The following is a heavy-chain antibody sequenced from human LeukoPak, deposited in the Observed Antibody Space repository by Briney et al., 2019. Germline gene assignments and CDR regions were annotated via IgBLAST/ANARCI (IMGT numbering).Heavy chain of an antibody. CDR1: GFTFSSYA. J-gene: IGHJ6*02. V-gene: IGHV3-23*01. Sequence: PGGSLRLSCAASGFTFSSYAMSWVRQAPGKGLEWVSVISGSGGSTYYADSVKGRFTISRDNSKNTLYLQMNSLRAEDTAVYYCAKAAGTSSREYYYYYGMDVWGQGTTVTVSS. D-gene: IGHD2-2*01. CDR3: AKAAGTSSREYYYYYGMDV. CDR2: ISGSGGST.